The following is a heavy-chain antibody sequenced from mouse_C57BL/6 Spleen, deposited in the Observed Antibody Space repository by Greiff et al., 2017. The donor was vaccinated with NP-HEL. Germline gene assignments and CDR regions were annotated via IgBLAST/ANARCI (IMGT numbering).Heavy chain of an antibody. CDR3: AREYAPYFDY. CDR2: IDPSDSET. V-gene: IGHV1-52*01. Sequence: QVQLKQPGAELVRPGSSVKLSCKASGYTFTSYWMHWVKQRPIQGLEWIGNIDPSDSETHYNQKFKDKATLTVDKSSSTAYMQLSSLTSEDSAVYYCAREYAPYFDYWGQGTTLTVSS. D-gene: IGHD2-10*02. J-gene: IGHJ2*01. CDR1: GYTFTSYW.